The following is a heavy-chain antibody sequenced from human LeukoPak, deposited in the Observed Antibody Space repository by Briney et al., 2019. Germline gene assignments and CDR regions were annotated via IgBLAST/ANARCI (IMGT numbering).Heavy chain of an antibody. CDR3: ARGPTRIRTREGWFDP. CDR2: INTNTGNP. J-gene: IGHJ5*02. CDR1: GYTFTSYA. V-gene: IGHV7-4-1*02. Sequence: GASVKVSCKASGYTFTSYAMNWVRQAPGQGLEWMGWINTNTGNPTYAQGFTGRFVFSLDTSVSTAYLQISSLKAEDTAVYYCARGPTRIRTREGWFDPWGQGTLVTVS. D-gene: IGHD1-14*01.